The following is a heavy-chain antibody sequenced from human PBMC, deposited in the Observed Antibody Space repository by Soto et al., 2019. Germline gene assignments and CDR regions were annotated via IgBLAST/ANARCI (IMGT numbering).Heavy chain of an antibody. J-gene: IGHJ3*02. CDR2: ISYDGSNK. CDR1: GFTFSSYA. V-gene: IGHV3-30*09. D-gene: IGHD1-26*01. Sequence: QVQLVESGGGVVQPGRSLRLSCAASGFTFSSYAMHWVRQAPGKGLEWVALISYDGSNKYYADSVKGRFAISRDNSKNTLSLQMNSLGAADTAVYYCARQLVGSTPDAFEIWGQGTMVTVSS. CDR3: ARQLVGSTPDAFEI.